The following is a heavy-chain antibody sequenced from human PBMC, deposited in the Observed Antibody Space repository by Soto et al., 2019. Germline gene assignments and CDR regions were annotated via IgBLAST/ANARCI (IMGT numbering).Heavy chain of an antibody. CDR1: GGSMSYVGFS. Sequence: SETLSLTSAVSGGSMSYVGFSWIWLLPSPGKGLEWIGYISRLDNPYFHPSFKSRVTMSIDRSRNQFYLNLSSMTAADRAVYYCARGAGYDPFDYWGQGVLVTVYS. D-gene: IGHD5-12*01. V-gene: IGHV4-30-2*06. CDR3: ARGAGYDPFDY. CDR2: ISRLDNP. J-gene: IGHJ4*02.